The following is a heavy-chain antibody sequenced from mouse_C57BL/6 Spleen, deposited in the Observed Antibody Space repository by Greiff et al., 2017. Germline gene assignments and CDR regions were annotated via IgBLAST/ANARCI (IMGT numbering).Heavy chain of an antibody. Sequence: EVKLMESGGGLVKPGGSLKLSCAASGFTFSSYAMSWVRQTPEKRLEWVATISDGGSYTYYPDNVKGRFTISRDNAKNNLYLQMSHLKSEDTAMYYCARDQGYGNYWYCDVWGTGTTVTVSS. CDR2: ISDGGSYT. D-gene: IGHD2-1*01. CDR1: GFTFSSYA. J-gene: IGHJ1*03. CDR3: ARDQGYGNYWYCDV. V-gene: IGHV5-4*01.